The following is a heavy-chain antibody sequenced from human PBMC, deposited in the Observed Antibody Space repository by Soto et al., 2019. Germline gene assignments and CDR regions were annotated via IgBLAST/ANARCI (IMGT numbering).Heavy chain of an antibody. CDR3: ARDRLLASPMDFQH. D-gene: IGHD3-3*02. Sequence: ASVKVSCKASGYTFTSYGISWVRQAPGQGLEWMGWISAYNGNTNYAQKLQGRVTMTTDTSTSTAYMELRSLRSDDTAVYYCARDRLLASPMDFQHWGQGTLVTSPQ. CDR2: ISAYNGNT. V-gene: IGHV1-18*01. CDR1: GYTFTSYG. J-gene: IGHJ1*01.